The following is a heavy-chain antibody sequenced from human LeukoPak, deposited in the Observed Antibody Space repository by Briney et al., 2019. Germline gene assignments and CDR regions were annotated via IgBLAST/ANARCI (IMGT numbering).Heavy chain of an antibody. CDR2: IYSGGST. V-gene: IGHV3-53*01. Sequence: QPSETLSLTCTVSGGSISSSSYYWGWIRQPPGKGLEWVSVIYSGGSTYYADSVKGRFTISRDNSKNTLYLQMNSLRAEDTAVYYCARAYPAAGIFWYYYYYYMDVWGNGTTVTVSS. J-gene: IGHJ6*03. D-gene: IGHD6-13*01. CDR3: ARAYPAAGIFWYYYYYYMDV. CDR1: GGSISSSSYY.